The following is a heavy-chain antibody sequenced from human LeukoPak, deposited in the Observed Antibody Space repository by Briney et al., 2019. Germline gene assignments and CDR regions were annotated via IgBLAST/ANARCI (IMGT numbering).Heavy chain of an antibody. J-gene: IGHJ3*02. CDR3: ARDRSVRLYAFDI. D-gene: IGHD3-22*01. CDR1: GDSNSSGNYY. V-gene: IGHV4-61*02. Sequence: SETLSLTCTVSGDSNSSGNYYWSWIRQPAGKGLEYIGRVYTSGSTNYNPSLKSRVTMSVDTSKNQFSLKLSSVTAADTAVYYCARDRSVRLYAFDIWGQGTMVTVSS. CDR2: VYTSGST.